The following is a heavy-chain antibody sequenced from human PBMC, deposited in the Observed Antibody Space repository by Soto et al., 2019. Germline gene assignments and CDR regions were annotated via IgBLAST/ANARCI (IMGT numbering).Heavy chain of an antibody. J-gene: IGHJ4*02. CDR3: AKEGAVAVKNYFDY. Sequence: GGSLRLSCAASGFTFSSYGMHWVRQAPGKGLEWVAVISYDGSNKYYADSVKGRFTISRDNSKNTLYLQMNSLRAEDTAVYYCAKEGAVAVKNYFDYWGQGTLVTVSS. V-gene: IGHV3-30*18. CDR2: ISYDGSNK. CDR1: GFTFSSYG. D-gene: IGHD6-19*01.